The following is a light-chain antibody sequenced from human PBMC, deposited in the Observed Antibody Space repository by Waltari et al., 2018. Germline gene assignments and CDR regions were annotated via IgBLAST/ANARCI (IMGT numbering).Light chain of an antibody. CDR2: AVN. CDR3: TSYAGKNILV. CDR1: RSNVGVYNF. V-gene: IGLV2-8*01. Sequence: QSVLTQPPSASGSLGQSVTISCTGARSNVGVYNFVSWYQQHPGKAPKLIIYAVNKPPSGVPDRFSGSKSGNTASLTVSGLLAEDEADYYCTSYAGKNILVFGGGTNLTVL. J-gene: IGLJ3*02.